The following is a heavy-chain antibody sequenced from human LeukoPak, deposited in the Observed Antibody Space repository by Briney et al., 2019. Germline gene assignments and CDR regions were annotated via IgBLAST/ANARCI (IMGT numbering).Heavy chain of an antibody. CDR3: AKDRGIAVAGIYDY. D-gene: IGHD6-19*01. CDR2: IWYDGSNK. V-gene: IGHV3-33*06. J-gene: IGHJ4*02. Sequence: PGGSLRLSCAASGFTFSSYSMNWVRQAPGKGLEWVAVIWYDGSNKYYADSVKGRFTISRDNSKNTLYLQMNSLRAEDTAVYYCAKDRGIAVAGIYDYWGQGTLVTVSS. CDR1: GFTFSSYS.